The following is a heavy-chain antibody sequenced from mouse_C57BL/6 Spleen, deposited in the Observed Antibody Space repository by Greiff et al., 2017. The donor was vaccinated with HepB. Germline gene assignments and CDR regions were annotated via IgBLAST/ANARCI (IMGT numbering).Heavy chain of an antibody. CDR2: IDPSDSET. CDR3: ARSRAGLAWFAY. CDR1: GYTFTSYW. J-gene: IGHJ3*01. D-gene: IGHD3-3*01. Sequence: VQLQQSGAELVRPGSSVKLSCKASGYTFTSYWMHWVKQRPIQGLEWIGNIDPSDSETHYNQKFKDKATLTVDKSSSTAYMQLSSLTSEDSAVYYCARSRAGLAWFAYWGQGTLVTVSA. V-gene: IGHV1-52*01.